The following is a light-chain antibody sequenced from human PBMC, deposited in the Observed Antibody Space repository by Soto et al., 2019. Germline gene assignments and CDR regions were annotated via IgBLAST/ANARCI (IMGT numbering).Light chain of an antibody. CDR2: GAS. Sequence: AIQMTQSPSSLAASIGDRVTITCRASQGVRNDLGWYQQKPGKAPRLLIFGASTLQTGVPSRFSGSGSGTDFTLAISDLQSEHFSTYYCLQGWTFGQGTRVEIK. CDR1: QGVRND. V-gene: IGKV1-6*01. CDR3: LQGWT. J-gene: IGKJ1*01.